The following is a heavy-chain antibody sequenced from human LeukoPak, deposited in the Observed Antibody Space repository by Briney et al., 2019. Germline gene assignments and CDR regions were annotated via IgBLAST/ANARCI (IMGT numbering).Heavy chain of an antibody. CDR3: ARGRPHGNDY. Sequence: PGGSLRLSCAASGFTFSSYWMNWVRHAPGKGLVWVSRIASDGSSTTYADSVKGRFSISRDNANNTLYLQMNSLRVEDTAVYYCARGRPHGNDYWGQGTLVTVPS. CDR2: IASDGSST. J-gene: IGHJ4*02. D-gene: IGHD4-23*01. CDR1: GFTFSSYW. V-gene: IGHV3-74*01.